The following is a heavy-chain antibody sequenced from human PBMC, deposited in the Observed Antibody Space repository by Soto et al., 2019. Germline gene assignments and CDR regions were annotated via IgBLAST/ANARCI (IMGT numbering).Heavy chain of an antibody. J-gene: IGHJ3*02. CDR3: AKCMQAYWNYDAHHI. D-gene: IGHD1-7*01. V-gene: IGHV3-23*01. Sequence: HPGGSLRLSCAASGFTFSSYSMSWVRQAPGKGLEWVAHITATGGTTYYADSVKGRFTISRDTSRNTLYLHMNSLRAEDTALYYCAKCMQAYWNYDAHHIWGQGTMVTVSS. CDR1: GFTFSSYS. CDR2: ITATGGTT.